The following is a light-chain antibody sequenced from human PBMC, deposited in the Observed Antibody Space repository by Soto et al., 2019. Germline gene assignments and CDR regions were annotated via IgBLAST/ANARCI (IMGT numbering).Light chain of an antibody. CDR2: GNS. J-gene: IGLJ1*01. CDR3: SSYAGSNSFV. CDR1: SSNIGAGFD. Sequence: QSALTQPPSVSGAPGQRVTISCTGSSSNIGAGFDVHWYHQIAGTAPKLLIYGNSNRPSGVPDRFSGSKSGNTASLTVSGVQADDEADYYCSSYAGSNSFVFGTGTKLTVL. V-gene: IGLV1-40*01.